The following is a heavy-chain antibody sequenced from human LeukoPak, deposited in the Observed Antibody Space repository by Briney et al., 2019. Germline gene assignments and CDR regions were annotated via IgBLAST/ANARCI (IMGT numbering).Heavy chain of an antibody. D-gene: IGHD3-9*01. Sequence: SVKVSCKASGGTFSSYAISWVRQAPGQGLEWMGGIIPIFGTANYAQKFQGRVTITTDESTSTTYMELSSLRSEDTAVYYCARVLSRLAPDYYYMDVWGKGTTVTVSS. CDR1: GGTFSSYA. CDR3: ARVLSRLAPDYYYMDV. J-gene: IGHJ6*03. V-gene: IGHV1-69*05. CDR2: IIPIFGTA.